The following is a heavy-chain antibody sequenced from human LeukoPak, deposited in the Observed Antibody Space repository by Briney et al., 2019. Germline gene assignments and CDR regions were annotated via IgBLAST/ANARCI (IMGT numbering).Heavy chain of an antibody. V-gene: IGHV3-9*01. CDR2: ISWNSGSI. Sequence: PGRSLRLSCTASGFTFGDYAMSWVRQAPGKGLEWVSGISWNSGSIGYADSVKGRFTISRDNAKNSLYLQMNSLRAEDTALYYCAKDIGSSWFGEQGYFDYWGQGTLVTVSS. CDR1: GFTFGDYA. CDR3: AKDIGSSWFGEQGYFDY. D-gene: IGHD3-10*01. J-gene: IGHJ4*02.